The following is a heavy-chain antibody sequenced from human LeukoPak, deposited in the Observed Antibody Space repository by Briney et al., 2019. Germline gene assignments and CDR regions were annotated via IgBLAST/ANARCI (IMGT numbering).Heavy chain of an antibody. V-gene: IGHV4-59*01. CDR3: ARAARWELFGLAY. J-gene: IGHJ4*02. CDR2: INYSAIT. CDR1: GGAISSYY. D-gene: IGHD1-26*01. Sequence: SETLSLTCTVSGGAISSYYWSWIRQPPGKGLEWIGYINYSAITNDNPSPKSRGTISVDTSKNQFSLQLSSVTDADTAVYYCARAARWELFGLAYWGQGKLVTVSS.